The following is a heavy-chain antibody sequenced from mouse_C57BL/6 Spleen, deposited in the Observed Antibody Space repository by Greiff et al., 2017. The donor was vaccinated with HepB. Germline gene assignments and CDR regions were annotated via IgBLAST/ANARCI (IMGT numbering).Heavy chain of an antibody. J-gene: IGHJ2*01. CDR1: GYSFTGYF. D-gene: IGHD1-1*01. V-gene: IGHV1-20*01. Sequence: DVKLQESGPELVKPGDSVKISCKASGYSFTGYFMNWVMQSHGKSLEWIGRINPYNGDTFYNQKFKGKATLTVDKSSSTAHMELRSLTSEDSAVYYCARGVVTTVGYYFDYWGQGTTLTVSS. CDR2: INPYNGDT. CDR3: ARGVVTTVGYYFDY.